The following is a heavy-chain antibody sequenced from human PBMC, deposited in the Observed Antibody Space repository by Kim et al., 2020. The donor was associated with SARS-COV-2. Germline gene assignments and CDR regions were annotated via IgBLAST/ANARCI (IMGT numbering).Heavy chain of an antibody. D-gene: IGHD1-26*01. CDR3: ARDPPDSGSYGGGDNWFDP. CDR1: GYTFTSYA. Sequence: ASVKVSCKASGYTFTSYAMHWVRQAPGQRLEWMGWINAGNGNTKYSQKFQGRVTITRDTSASTAYMELSSLRSEDTAVYYCARDPPDSGSYGGGDNWFDPWGQGTLVTVSS. CDR2: INAGNGNT. V-gene: IGHV1-3*01. J-gene: IGHJ5*02.